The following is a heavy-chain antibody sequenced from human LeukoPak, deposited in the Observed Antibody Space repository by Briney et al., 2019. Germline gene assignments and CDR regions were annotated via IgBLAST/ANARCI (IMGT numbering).Heavy chain of an antibody. CDR3: AREREYSNYHFDY. Sequence: GGSLRLSCAASGFTFSTYSMNWVRQAPGKGLEWVSSISSSSSYIYYADSVKGRFTISRDNANNSLYLQMNSLRAEDTAVYYCAREREYSNYHFDYWGQGTLVTVSS. V-gene: IGHV3-21*01. CDR1: GFTFSTYS. CDR2: ISSSSSYI. J-gene: IGHJ4*02. D-gene: IGHD4-11*01.